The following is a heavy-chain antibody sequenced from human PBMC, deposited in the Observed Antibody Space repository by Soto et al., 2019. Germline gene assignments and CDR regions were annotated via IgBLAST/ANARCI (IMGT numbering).Heavy chain of an antibody. Sequence: QLQLQESGPGLVKPSETLSLTCNASGGSITSSGSAWGWIHQSPGKGLEWIGTIDYSGNIYYIPSLKSRITISVDTSKNQISLKLSSVTAAHTAAYYCARHIHNQGFEYYFDSWGQGTLVTVSS. D-gene: IGHD1-1*01. CDR2: IDYSGNI. J-gene: IGHJ4*02. CDR3: ARHIHNQGFEYYFDS. CDR1: GGSITSSGSA. V-gene: IGHV4-39*01.